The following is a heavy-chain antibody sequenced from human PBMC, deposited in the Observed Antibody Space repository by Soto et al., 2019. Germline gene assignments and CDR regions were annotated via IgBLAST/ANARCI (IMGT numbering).Heavy chain of an antibody. CDR2: IYYSGNT. D-gene: IGHD2-2*01. CDR3: ARASLSLYYYYGMDV. V-gene: IGHV4-31*03. CDR1: GGSINSGGYY. J-gene: IGHJ6*02. Sequence: SETLSLTCSVSGGSINSGGYYWSWIRQHPGKGLEWIRYIYYSGNTYYNPSLKSRVTISVDTSKNQFSLKLSSVTAADTAVYYCARASLSLYYYYGMDVWGQGTTVTVSS.